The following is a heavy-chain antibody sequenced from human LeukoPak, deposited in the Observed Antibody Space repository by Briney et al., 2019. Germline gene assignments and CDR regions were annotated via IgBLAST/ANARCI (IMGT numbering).Heavy chain of an antibody. Sequence: PSETLSLTCTASGASISSSYGSWIRQPQGKGLEWIGYIYYSGSTNYNPSLKSRVTISVDTSKNQFSLKLSSVTAADTAVYYCATHVRPGAAESYWYFDLWGRGTLVTVSS. CDR2: IYYSGST. D-gene: IGHD2-2*01. CDR1: GASISSSY. J-gene: IGHJ2*01. CDR3: ATHVRPGAAESYWYFDL. V-gene: IGHV4-59*08.